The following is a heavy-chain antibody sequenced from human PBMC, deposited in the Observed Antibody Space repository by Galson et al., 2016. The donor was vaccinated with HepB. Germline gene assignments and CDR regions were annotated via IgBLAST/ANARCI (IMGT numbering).Heavy chain of an antibody. Sequence: QSGAEVKEPGEPLRISCETSGYTFRHFWIAWVRQMPGKGLEWMGRIDPSDSETNYRPSFEGHVTMSVDKSISTAYLQWISLKASDAALYYCARLGTGGSGSFYNDDYWGQGTLVTVSS. D-gene: IGHD3-10*01. V-gene: IGHV5-10-1*01. CDR2: IDPSDSET. CDR1: GYTFRHFW. J-gene: IGHJ4*02. CDR3: ARLGTGGSGSFYNDDY.